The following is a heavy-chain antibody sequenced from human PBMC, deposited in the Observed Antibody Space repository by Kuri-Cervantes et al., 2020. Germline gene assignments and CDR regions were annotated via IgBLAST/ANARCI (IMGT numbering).Heavy chain of an antibody. Sequence: KVSCKGSGYSFTNYWIGWVRQMPGKGLEWMGIIYPGDSDTRYSPSFQGQVTISADKSISTAYLQWSSLKASDTAMYYCARLGANQYYYYYGMDVWGQGTTVTVSS. CDR1: GYSFTNYW. D-gene: IGHD4/OR15-4a*01. V-gene: IGHV5-51*01. J-gene: IGHJ6*02. CDR3: ARLGANQYYYYYGMDV. CDR2: IYPGDSDT.